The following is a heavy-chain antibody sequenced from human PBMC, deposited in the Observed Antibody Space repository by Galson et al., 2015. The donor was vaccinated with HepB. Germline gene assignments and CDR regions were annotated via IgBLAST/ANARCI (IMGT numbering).Heavy chain of an antibody. CDR1: GYSLTSYW. CDR2: IYPGDSDT. V-gene: IGHV5-51*01. CDR3: ARFWVSSGSERGGNY. Sequence: QSGAEVKKPGESLKISCTGSGYSLTSYWIGWVRQMPGKGLEWMGIIYPGDSDTRYSPSFQGQVTISADKSVSTAYLQWSSLKASDTAMYYCARFWVSSGSERGGNYWGQGTLVTVSS. J-gene: IGHJ4*02. D-gene: IGHD6-19*01.